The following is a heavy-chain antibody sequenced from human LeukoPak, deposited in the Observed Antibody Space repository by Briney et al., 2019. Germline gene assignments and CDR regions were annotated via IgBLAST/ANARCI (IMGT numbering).Heavy chain of an antibody. J-gene: IGHJ6*02. CDR3: ARFGRGSSSDYYGMDV. CDR2: INPNSGGT. CDR1: GYTFTNYG. D-gene: IGHD6-13*01. Sequence: GASVKVSCKASGYTFTNYGISWVRQAPGQGLEWMGRINPNSGGTNYAQKFQGRVTMTRDTSISTAYMELSRLRSDDTAVYYCARFGRGSSSDYYGMDVWGQGTTVTVSS. V-gene: IGHV1-2*06.